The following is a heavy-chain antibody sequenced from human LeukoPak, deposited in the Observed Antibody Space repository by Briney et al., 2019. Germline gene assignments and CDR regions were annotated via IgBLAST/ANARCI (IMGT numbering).Heavy chain of an antibody. Sequence: ASVKVSCKASGGTFSSYAISWVRQAPGQGLEWMGWISAYNGNTNYAQKLQGRVTMTTDTSTSTAYMELRSLRSDDTAVYYCARTDIVVVPAAIQDYWGQGTLVTVSS. J-gene: IGHJ4*02. V-gene: IGHV1-18*01. CDR2: ISAYNGNT. CDR3: ARTDIVVVPAAIQDY. CDR1: GGTFSSYA. D-gene: IGHD2-2*02.